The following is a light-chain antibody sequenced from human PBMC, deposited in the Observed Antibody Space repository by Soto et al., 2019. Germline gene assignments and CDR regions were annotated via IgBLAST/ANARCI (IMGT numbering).Light chain of an antibody. CDR1: SSDVGGYEY. CDR2: AVS. CDR3: SSFTSSSTLPYV. V-gene: IGLV2-14*01. Sequence: QSVLTQPASVSGSPGQSITISCTGSSSDVGGYEYVSWYQQHPGKAPKLMIYAVSNRPSGVSTRFSGSKSGNTASLTISGFQADDEADYYCSSFTSSSTLPYVFGTGTKLTVL. J-gene: IGLJ1*01.